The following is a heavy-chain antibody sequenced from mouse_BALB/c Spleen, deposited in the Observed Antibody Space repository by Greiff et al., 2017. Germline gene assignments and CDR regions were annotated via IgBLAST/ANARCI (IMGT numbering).Heavy chain of an antibody. Sequence: EVKLVESGGGLVKPGGSLKLSCAASGFAFSSYDMSWVRQTPEKRLEWVAYISSGGGSTYYPDTVKGRFTISRDNAKNTLYLQMSSLKSEDTAMYYCARNRYDGFAYWGQGTLVTVSA. CDR3: ARNRYDGFAY. V-gene: IGHV5-12-1*01. D-gene: IGHD2-14*01. CDR2: ISSGGGST. CDR1: GFAFSSYD. J-gene: IGHJ3*01.